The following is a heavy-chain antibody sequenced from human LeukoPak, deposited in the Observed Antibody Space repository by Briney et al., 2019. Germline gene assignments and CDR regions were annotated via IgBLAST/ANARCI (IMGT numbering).Heavy chain of an antibody. CDR2: IKQDGSEK. Sequence: GGSLRLSCAASGITFSNYWMSWVRQVPGKGLEWVANIKQDGSEKYYVVSVKGRFTVSRDNAQNSLYLPMNSVRGEHTAVYYCPRDLRIDRFDCWGQGSVVTVSS. CDR3: PRDLRIDRFDC. CDR1: GITFSNYW. V-gene: IGHV3-7*01. J-gene: IGHJ4*02.